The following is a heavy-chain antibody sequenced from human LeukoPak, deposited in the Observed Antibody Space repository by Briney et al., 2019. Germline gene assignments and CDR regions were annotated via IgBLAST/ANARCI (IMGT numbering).Heavy chain of an antibody. CDR2: ISWNSGSI. J-gene: IGHJ3*02. Sequence: GGSLRLSCAASGFTFDDYAMHWVRQAPGKGLEWVSGISWNSGSIGYADSVKGRFTISRDNAKNSLYLQMNSLRAEDTALYYCARDYGPRGAFDIWGQGTMVTVSS. CDR1: GFTFDDYA. D-gene: IGHD3-10*01. V-gene: IGHV3-9*01. CDR3: ARDYGPRGAFDI.